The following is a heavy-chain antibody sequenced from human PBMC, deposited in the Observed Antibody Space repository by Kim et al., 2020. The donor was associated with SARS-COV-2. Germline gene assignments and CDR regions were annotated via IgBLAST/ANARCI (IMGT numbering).Heavy chain of an antibody. Sequence: SVKVSCKASGGTFSSYAISWVRQAPGQGLEWMGGIIPIFGTANYAQKFQGRVTISADESTSTAYMELSSLRSEDTAVYYCAGDYVDAFDIWGQGTMVTVSS. CDR3: AGDYVDAFDI. J-gene: IGHJ3*02. CDR1: GGTFSSYA. D-gene: IGHD4-17*01. CDR2: IIPIFGTA. V-gene: IGHV1-69*13.